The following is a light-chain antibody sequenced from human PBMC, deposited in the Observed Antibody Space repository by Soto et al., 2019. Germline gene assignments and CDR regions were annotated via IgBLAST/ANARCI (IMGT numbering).Light chain of an antibody. Sequence: QSALTQPASVSGSPGQSITISCTGTSSDVGGYNYVSWYQQHPGKAPKLIIYEVSNRPSGVSNRFSGSKSGNTASLTISGQDDEEAAYYCCNYYTSQSTVVFGTGTKLTVL. V-gene: IGLV2-14*01. CDR3: NYYTSQSTVV. CDR1: SSDVGGYNY. CDR2: EVS. J-gene: IGLJ1*01.